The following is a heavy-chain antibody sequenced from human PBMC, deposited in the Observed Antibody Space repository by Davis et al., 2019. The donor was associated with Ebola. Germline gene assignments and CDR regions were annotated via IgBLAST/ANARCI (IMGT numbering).Heavy chain of an antibody. CDR2: ISSSSSTI. J-gene: IGHJ4*02. V-gene: IGHV3-48*02. CDR3: ASWGPSRGY. Sequence: GESLKISCAASGFTFSSYWMSWVRQAPGKGLEWVSYISSSSSTIYYAEPVKGRFTISRDNAKNSLYLQMNGLRDEDTAVYYCASWGPSRGYWGQGTLVTVSS. CDR1: GFTFSSYW. D-gene: IGHD3-16*01.